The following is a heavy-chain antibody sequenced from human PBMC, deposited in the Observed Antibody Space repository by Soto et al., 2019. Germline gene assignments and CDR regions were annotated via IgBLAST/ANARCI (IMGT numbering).Heavy chain of an antibody. CDR2: VYYNGIT. CDR3: TRANWYSEY. V-gene: IGHV4-59*11. D-gene: IGHD7-27*01. J-gene: IGHJ4*02. Sequence: QVQLQESGPGLVKPSETLSLTCTVSGGSINNHYWSWTRQPPGKGLEGLGYVYYNGITNYNPSLESRVTMSVDTSKNQVSLNLTSLTAADTAIYFCTRANWYSEYWGQGTLVTVSS. CDR1: GGSINNHY.